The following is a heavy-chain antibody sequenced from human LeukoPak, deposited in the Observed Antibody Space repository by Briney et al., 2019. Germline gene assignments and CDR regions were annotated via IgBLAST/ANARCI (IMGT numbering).Heavy chain of an antibody. J-gene: IGHJ6*02. CDR3: TSFGYSSSSWYYYYYYYGMDV. CDR2: IGSSSPYI. D-gene: IGHD6-13*01. CDR1: GFTFSSYS. Sequence: GGSLRLSCAASGFTFSSYSMNWVRQAPGKGLEWVSSIGSSSPYIYYADSLKGRFIISRDNSKNSLFLQMNSLRAEDTAVYYCTSFGYSSSSWYYYYYYYGMDVWGQGTAVTVSS. V-gene: IGHV3-21*01.